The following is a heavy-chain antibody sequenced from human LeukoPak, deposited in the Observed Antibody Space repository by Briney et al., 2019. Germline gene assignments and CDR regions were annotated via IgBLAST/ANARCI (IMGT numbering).Heavy chain of an antibody. CDR3: ARVGDVVVVPAAIHFDY. J-gene: IGHJ4*02. D-gene: IGHD2-2*02. V-gene: IGHV1-46*01. CDR1: GCTFTSYY. Sequence: VSVKVSCKASGCTFTSYYMHWVRQAPGQGLEWMGIINPSGGSTSYAQKFQGRVTMTRDMSTSTVYMGLSSLRSEDTAVYYCARVGDVVVVPAAIHFDYWGQGTLVTVSS. CDR2: INPSGGST.